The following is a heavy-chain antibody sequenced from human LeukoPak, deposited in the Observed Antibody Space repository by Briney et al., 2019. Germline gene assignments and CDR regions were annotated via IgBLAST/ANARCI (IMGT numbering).Heavy chain of an antibody. V-gene: IGHV3-21*01. CDR1: GFSFSSYN. D-gene: IGHD6-19*01. CDR2: ISSSSYI. Sequence: GGSLRLSCAASGFSFSSYNMNWVRQAPGKGLEWVSSISSSSYIYYADSVKGRFTISRDNAKNSLYLQMNSLRAEDTAVYYCARSYSSGWYPGYWGQGTLVTVSS. J-gene: IGHJ4*02. CDR3: ARSYSSGWYPGY.